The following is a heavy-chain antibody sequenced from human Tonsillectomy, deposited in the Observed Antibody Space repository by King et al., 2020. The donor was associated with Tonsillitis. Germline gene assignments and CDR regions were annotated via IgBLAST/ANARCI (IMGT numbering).Heavy chain of an antibody. CDR3: AKDWTWDRDSGYDHFDY. J-gene: IGHJ4*02. CDR2: IRYDGSNK. Sequence: VQLVESGGGVVQPGGSLRLSCAASGFTFSSYGMHWVRQAPGKGLEWVAFIRYDGSNKYYADSVKGRFTISRDNSKNTLYLQMNSLRAEDTAVYYCAKDWTWDRDSGYDHFDYWGQGTLVTVTS. CDR1: GFTFSSYG. D-gene: IGHD5-12*01. V-gene: IGHV3-30*02.